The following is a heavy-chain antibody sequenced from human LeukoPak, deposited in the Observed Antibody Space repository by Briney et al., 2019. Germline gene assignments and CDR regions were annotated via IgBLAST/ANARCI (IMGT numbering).Heavy chain of an antibody. D-gene: IGHD2-2*02. J-gene: IGHJ5*02. CDR3: AREGTPGCSSTSCYRGRWFDP. Sequence: SETLSLTCAVYGGSFSGYYWSWIRQPPGKGLEWIGEINHSGSTDYNPSLKSRVTISVDTSKNQFSLKLSSVTAADTAVYCCAREGTPGCSSTSCYRGRWFDPWGQGTLVTVSS. V-gene: IGHV4-34*01. CDR1: GGSFSGYY. CDR2: INHSGST.